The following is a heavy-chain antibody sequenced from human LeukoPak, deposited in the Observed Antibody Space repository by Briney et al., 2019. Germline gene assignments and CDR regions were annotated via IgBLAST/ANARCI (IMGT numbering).Heavy chain of an antibody. D-gene: IGHD3-22*01. V-gene: IGHV4-34*01. Sequence: SETLSLTCAVYGGSFSGYYWSWIRQPPGKGLEWIGEINHSGSTNYNPSLKSRVTISVDTSKNQFSLKLSSVTAADTAVYYCARGRAIYSRSNFDYWGQRTLVPVSS. J-gene: IGHJ4*02. CDR2: INHSGST. CDR3: ARGRAIYSRSNFDY. CDR1: GGSFSGYY.